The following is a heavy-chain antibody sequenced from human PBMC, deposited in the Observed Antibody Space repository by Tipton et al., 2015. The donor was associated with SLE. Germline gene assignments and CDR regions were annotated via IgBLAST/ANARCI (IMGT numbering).Heavy chain of an antibody. V-gene: IGHV4-38-2*01. J-gene: IGHJ4*02. CDR1: GFSISSGYY. CDR2: ISHSGNI. Sequence: TLSLTCAVSGFSISSGYYWGWIRQSPEKGLEWIGSISHSGNIYYNPSLKSRVTISVDTSRNQFSLKLSSVTAADTAVYYCARQGTGFGSGRDDYWGQGILVTVSS. D-gene: IGHD1-14*01. CDR3: ARQGTGFGSGRDDY.